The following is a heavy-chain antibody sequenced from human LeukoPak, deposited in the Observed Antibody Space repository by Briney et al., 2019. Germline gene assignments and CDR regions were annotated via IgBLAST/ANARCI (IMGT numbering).Heavy chain of an antibody. J-gene: IGHJ3*02. V-gene: IGHV3-30*02. D-gene: IGHD6-6*01. CDR3: ARGMISSLSPRGAFDI. CDR1: AFTFSRYA. CDR2: IRYDGSNK. Sequence: GGSLRLSCAASAFTFSRYAVHWIRQAPGKGLEWVAFIRYDGSNKYYADSVKGRFTISRDNAKNSLFLQMNSLRADDTAVYYCARGMISSLSPRGAFDIWGQGTMVTVSS.